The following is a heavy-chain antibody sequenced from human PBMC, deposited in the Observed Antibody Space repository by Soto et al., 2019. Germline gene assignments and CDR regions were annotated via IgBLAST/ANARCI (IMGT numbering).Heavy chain of an antibody. CDR2: ISWDGGST. CDR1: GFTFDDYT. CDR3: AKDGKNYYWAY. J-gene: IGHJ4*02. D-gene: IGHD1-7*01. V-gene: IGHV3-43*01. Sequence: EVPLVESGGVVVQPGGSLRLSCAASGFTFDDYTMHWVRQAPGKGLEWVSLISWDGGSTYYADSVKGRFTISRDNSKNYLYLQMNSLRAEDTALYYCAKDGKNYYWAYWGQGTLVTVSS.